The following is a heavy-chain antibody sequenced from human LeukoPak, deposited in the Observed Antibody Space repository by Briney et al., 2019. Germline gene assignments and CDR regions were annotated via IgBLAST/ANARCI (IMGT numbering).Heavy chain of an antibody. CDR1: DDSISTNSYY. CDR2: FHYSGTP. V-gene: IGHV4-39*01. D-gene: IGHD1-1*01. J-gene: IGHJ4*02. CDR3: TRRDASYKLGNF. Sequence: SETLTLTCTVSDDSISTNSYYWTWIRQPPGKGLEWVASFHYSGTPYYSPSLNSRISIFLDTSKRQFSLKLRPVTASDPAVYYCTRRDASYKLGNFWGQGTLVTVSS.